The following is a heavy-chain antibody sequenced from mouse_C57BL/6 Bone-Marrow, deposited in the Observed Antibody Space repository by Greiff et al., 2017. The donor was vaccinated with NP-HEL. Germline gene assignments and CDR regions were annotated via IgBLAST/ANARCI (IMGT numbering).Heavy chain of an antibody. Sequence: PEKRLEWVATISDGGSYTYYPDNVTGRFTISRDNAKNNLYLQMSHLKSEDTALYYCAREYYAFAYWGQGTLVTVSA. D-gene: IGHD1-1*01. CDR2: ISDGGSYT. CDR3: AREYYAFAY. V-gene: IGHV5-4*01. J-gene: IGHJ3*01.